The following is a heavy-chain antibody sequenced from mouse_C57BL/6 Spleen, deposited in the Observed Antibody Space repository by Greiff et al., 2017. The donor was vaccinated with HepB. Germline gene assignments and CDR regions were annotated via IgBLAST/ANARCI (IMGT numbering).Heavy chain of an antibody. CDR2: IYPSDSET. J-gene: IGHJ2*01. Sequence: QVQLQQPGAELVRPGSSVKLSCKASGYTFTSYWMDWVKQRPGQGLEWIGNIYPSDSETHYNQKFKDKATLTVDKSSSTAYMQLSSLTSEDSAVYYCARSRGPYYFDYWGQGTTLTVSS. V-gene: IGHV1-61*01. CDR3: ARSRGPYYFDY. CDR1: GYTFTSYW.